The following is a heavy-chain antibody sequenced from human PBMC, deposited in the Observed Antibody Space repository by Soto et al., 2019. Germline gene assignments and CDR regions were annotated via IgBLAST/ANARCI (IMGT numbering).Heavy chain of an antibody. CDR1: GGTFGSYA. Sequence: ASVKVSCKASGGTFGSYASRWVRQATGQGLEWMGGIIPIFGTANYAQKFQGRVTITADESTSTAYMELSSLRSEDTAVYYCAIRDTPVAAQFDYWGQGTLVTVSS. CDR2: IIPIFGTA. V-gene: IGHV1-69*13. CDR3: AIRDTPVAAQFDY. J-gene: IGHJ4*02. D-gene: IGHD6-19*01.